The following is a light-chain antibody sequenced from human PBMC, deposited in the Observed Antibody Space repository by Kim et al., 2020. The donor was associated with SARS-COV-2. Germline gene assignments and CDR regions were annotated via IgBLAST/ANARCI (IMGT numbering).Light chain of an antibody. V-gene: IGKV1-5*01. CDR1: QSISGW. Sequence: STLSASVGDRVTITCRASQSISGWLAWYQQKPGKAPKLLIYHASSLESGVPARFSGSGSGTEFTLTITSLQPDYFATYYCQHLGTFGLGTKVDIK. CDR2: HAS. CDR3: QHLGT. J-gene: IGKJ1*01.